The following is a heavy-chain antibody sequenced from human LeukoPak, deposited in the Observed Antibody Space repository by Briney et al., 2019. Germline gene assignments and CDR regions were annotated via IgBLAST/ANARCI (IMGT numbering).Heavy chain of an antibody. CDR3: ARVGTSRAAAGIDY. J-gene: IGHJ4*02. CDR1: GGSFSGYY. Sequence: PSETLSLTCAVYGGSFSGYYWSWIRQPPGKGLEWIGEINHSGSTNYNPSLKSRVTISVDTSKNQFSLKLSSVTAADTAVYYCARVGTSRAAAGIDYWGQGTLVTVSS. V-gene: IGHV4-34*01. CDR2: INHSGST. D-gene: IGHD6-13*01.